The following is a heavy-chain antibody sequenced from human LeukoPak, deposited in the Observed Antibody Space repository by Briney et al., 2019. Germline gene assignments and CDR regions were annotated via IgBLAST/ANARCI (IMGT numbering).Heavy chain of an antibody. J-gene: IGHJ4*02. V-gene: IGHV3-21*01. CDR3: ARAPGYRSFLDY. Sequence: GGSLRLSCAASGFTLSSYYMNWVRQAPGKGLEWVSSISTSSSYIYYADSMKGRFIISRDNAKNSLYLQINSLRAEDTAVHYCARAPGYRSFLDYWGQGTLVIVSS. D-gene: IGHD6-13*01. CDR2: ISTSSSYI. CDR1: GFTLSSYY.